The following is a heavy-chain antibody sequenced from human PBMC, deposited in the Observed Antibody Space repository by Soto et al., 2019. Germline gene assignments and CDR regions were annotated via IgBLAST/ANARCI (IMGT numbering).Heavy chain of an antibody. V-gene: IGHV1-2*04. CDR1: GYTFTGYY. Sequence: GASVKVSCKASGYTFTGYYMDWVRQAPGQGLEWMGWINPNSGGTNYAQKFQGWVTMTRDTSISTAYMELSRLRSDDTAVYYCARDGRGRAYYDFWSGYYPRPGLNWFDPWGQGTLVTVSS. CDR2: INPNSGGT. D-gene: IGHD3-3*01. J-gene: IGHJ5*02. CDR3: ARDGRGRAYYDFWSGYYPRPGLNWFDP.